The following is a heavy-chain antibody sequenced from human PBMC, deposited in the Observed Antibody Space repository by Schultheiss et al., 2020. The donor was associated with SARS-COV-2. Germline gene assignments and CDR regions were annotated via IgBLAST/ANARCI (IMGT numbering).Heavy chain of an antibody. Sequence: GGSLRLSCSASGFTFSSYAMHWVRQAPGKGLEWVSAISGSGGSTYYADSVKGRFTISRDNSKNTLYLQMNSLRAEDTAVYYCAKNLGGYYDILTGSIDYWGQGTLVTVSS. V-gene: IGHV3-23*01. CDR1: GFTFSSYA. D-gene: IGHD3-9*01. CDR2: ISGSGGST. CDR3: AKNLGGYYDILTGSIDY. J-gene: IGHJ4*02.